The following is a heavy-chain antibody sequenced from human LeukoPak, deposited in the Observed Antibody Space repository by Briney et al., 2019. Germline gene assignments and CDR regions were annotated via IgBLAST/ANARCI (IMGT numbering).Heavy chain of an antibody. J-gene: IGHJ4*02. CDR1: GLMFNNYD. Sequence: GGSLRLSCAASGLMFNNYDMSWVRQAPGKGLEWVSDIRSSGSSTYYADSVKGRFTISRDNSKNTLYLQMNSLRADDTAVYYCARGGLRRNFDYWGQGTLVTVSS. V-gene: IGHV3-23*01. D-gene: IGHD3/OR15-3a*01. CDR2: IRSSGSST. CDR3: ARGGLRRNFDY.